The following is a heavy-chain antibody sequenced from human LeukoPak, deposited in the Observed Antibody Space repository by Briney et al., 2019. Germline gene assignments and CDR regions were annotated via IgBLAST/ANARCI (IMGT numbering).Heavy chain of an antibody. CDR3: AREYGDYVFAPDY. Sequence: SETLSLTCAVYGGSFSGYYWSWIRQPPGKGLEWIGEINHSGSTNYNPSLKSRVTISVDTSKNQFSLKLSSVTAADTAVYYCAREYGDYVFAPDYWGQGTLVTASS. CDR1: GGSFSGYY. J-gene: IGHJ4*02. CDR2: INHSGST. D-gene: IGHD4-17*01. V-gene: IGHV4-34*01.